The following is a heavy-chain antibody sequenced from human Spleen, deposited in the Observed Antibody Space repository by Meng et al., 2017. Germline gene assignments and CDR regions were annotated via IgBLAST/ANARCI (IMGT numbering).Heavy chain of an antibody. Sequence: QVQLVQSGAEVKKPGASAKVSCKASGNMNPGYFIHWVRQAPGQGLEWMGRINPDGGTNYAQKFQGRVTVTWDTPISTAYMELRSLTSDDTAVYSCARDGPGTIDYWGQGTLVTVSS. CDR1: GNMNPGYF. CDR2: INPDGGT. CDR3: ARDGPGTIDY. D-gene: IGHD1/OR15-1a*01. J-gene: IGHJ4*02. V-gene: IGHV1-2*06.